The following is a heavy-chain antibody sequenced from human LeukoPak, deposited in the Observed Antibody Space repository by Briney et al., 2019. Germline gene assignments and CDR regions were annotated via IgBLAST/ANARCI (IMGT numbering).Heavy chain of an antibody. CDR1: GFTFSSYG. CDR3: AKESSPADYYYYYYGMDV. J-gene: IGHJ6*02. V-gene: IGHV3-30*18. D-gene: IGHD6-6*01. CDR2: ISYDGSNK. Sequence: GGSLRLSCAASGFTFSSYGMHWVRQAPGKGLEWVAVISYDGSNKYYADSVKGRFTISRDNSKNTLYLQMNSLRAEDTAVYYCAKESSPADYYYYYYGMDVWGQGTTVTVSS.